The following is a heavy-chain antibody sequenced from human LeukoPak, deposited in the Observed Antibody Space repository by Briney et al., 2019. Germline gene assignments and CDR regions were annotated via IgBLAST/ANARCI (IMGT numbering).Heavy chain of an antibody. D-gene: IGHD2-15*01. J-gene: IGHJ4*02. Sequence: PGRSLRLSCAASGFTFSNYGMHWVRQAPGKGLEWVAVIWFDGNKKYSADSVKGRFTISRDNSKNTLYLQMNSLRVEDTAVYYCARDSEGVCSGGSCYSSPLDYWGQGTLVTVSS. V-gene: IGHV3-33*01. CDR1: GFTFSNYG. CDR2: IWFDGNKK. CDR3: ARDSEGVCSGGSCYSSPLDY.